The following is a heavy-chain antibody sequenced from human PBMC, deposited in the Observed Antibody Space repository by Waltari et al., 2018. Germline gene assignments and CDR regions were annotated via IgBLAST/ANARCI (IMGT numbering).Heavy chain of an antibody. CDR2: INPNSGGT. CDR3: ASGRSPATAMSAFDI. CDR1: GYTFTDFY. Sequence: QVQLVQSGAEVKKPGASVKVSCKASGYTFTDFYMHWVRQAPGQGLEWMGWINPNSGGTKYAQKFQGWVTMTRDTSISTAYMELSRLRSDDTAVYYCASGRSPATAMSAFDIWGQGTMVTVSS. D-gene: IGHD2-2*01. V-gene: IGHV1-2*04. J-gene: IGHJ3*02.